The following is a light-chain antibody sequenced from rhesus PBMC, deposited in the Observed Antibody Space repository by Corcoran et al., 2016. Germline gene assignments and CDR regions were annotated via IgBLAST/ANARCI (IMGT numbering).Light chain of an antibody. V-gene: IGKV1-33*02. J-gene: IGKJ1*01. CDR3: QQHNSYPWT. CDR1: QGISSW. CDR2: AAS. Sequence: DIQMTQSPSSLSVSVGDRVTITCQASQGISSWLAWYQQKPGKAPKLLIYAASRLQSGGPSRFSGSGSGTVFTLTISSLQPEDFATYYCQQHNSYPWTFGQGTKVEIK.